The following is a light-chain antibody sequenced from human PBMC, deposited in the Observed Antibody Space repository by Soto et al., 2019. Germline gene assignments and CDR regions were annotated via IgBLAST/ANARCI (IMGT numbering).Light chain of an antibody. CDR1: KNDIGVYDF. Sequence: QSALTQPPSASGSPGESLIISCTGTKNDIGVYDFVSWYQHHPGKAPRLIIYEVVQRPSGVPDRFSGSKSGNTASLTVSGPQAADEADYFCRSYAGSNTYVFGSGTKV. CDR3: RSYAGSNTYV. CDR2: EVV. V-gene: IGLV2-8*01. J-gene: IGLJ1*01.